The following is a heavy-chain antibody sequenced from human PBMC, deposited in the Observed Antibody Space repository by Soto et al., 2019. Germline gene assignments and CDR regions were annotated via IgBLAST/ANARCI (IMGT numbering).Heavy chain of an antibody. CDR3: AREGQWLGRGYFDY. V-gene: IGHV1-69*08. D-gene: IGHD6-19*01. J-gene: IGHJ4*02. Sequence: QVQLVQSGAEVKKPGSSVKVSCKASGGTFSSYTISWVRQAPGQGLEWMGRIIPILGIANYAQKFQGRVTITADKSTSTAYMELSSLRSEDTAVYYCAREGQWLGRGYFDYWGQGTLVTVSS. CDR2: IIPILGIA. CDR1: GGTFSSYT.